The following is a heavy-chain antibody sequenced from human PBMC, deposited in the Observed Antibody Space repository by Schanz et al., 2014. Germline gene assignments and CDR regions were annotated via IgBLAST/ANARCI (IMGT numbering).Heavy chain of an antibody. D-gene: IGHD2-2*01. CDR3: ARGPSRGTYYYGMDV. CDR1: RFTFSSYS. Sequence: VQLVESGGGLVKPGGSLRLSCEASRFTFSSYSFNWVRQAPGKGLEWVALSSYDVSIKDYSDSVKGRFTISRDNSKDTLYLQMNSLRDEDTAVYYCARGPSRGTYYYGMDVWGQGTTVTVSS. J-gene: IGHJ6*02. CDR2: SSYDVSIK. V-gene: IGHV3-30*04.